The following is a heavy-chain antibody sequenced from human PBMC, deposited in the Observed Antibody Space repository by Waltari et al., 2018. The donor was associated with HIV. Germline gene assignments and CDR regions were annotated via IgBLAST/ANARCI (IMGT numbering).Heavy chain of an antibody. CDR3: ARVPYYYDTSAYPDY. CDR1: GYTFTGYY. J-gene: IGHJ4*02. Sequence: QVQLVQSGAEVKKPGASVKVSCKASGYTFTGYYMHWVRQAPAQGLEWVGWINPNRGGTNDAQKFQVRVTMTRDTSITTAYMEVSRLGSDDTAVYYCARVPYYYDTSAYPDYWGQGTLVTVSS. V-gene: IGHV1-2*02. D-gene: IGHD3-22*01. CDR2: INPNRGGT.